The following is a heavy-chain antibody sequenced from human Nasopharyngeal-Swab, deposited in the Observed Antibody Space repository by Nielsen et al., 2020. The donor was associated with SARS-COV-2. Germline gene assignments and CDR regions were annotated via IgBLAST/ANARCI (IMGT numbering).Heavy chain of an antibody. CDR1: GGSFSGYY. V-gene: IGHV4-34*01. J-gene: IGHJ6*02. CDR3: ARLVTIYYYYGMDV. Sequence: GSLRLSCAVYGGSFSGYYWSWIRQPPGKGLEWIGEINHSGSTNYNPSLKSRVTISVDTSKNQFSLKLSSVTAADTAVYYCARLVTIYYYYGMDVWGQGTTVTVSS. CDR2: INHSGST. D-gene: IGHD5-18*01.